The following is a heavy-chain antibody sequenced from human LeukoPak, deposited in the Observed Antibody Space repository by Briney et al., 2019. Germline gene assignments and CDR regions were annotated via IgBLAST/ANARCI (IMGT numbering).Heavy chain of an antibody. J-gene: IGHJ4*02. V-gene: IGHV4-4*07. CDR1: GGSINDFY. Sequence: SETLSLTFTVSGGSINDFYWSWIRQSAGKGLEWIGRINSSGGTYYNRSLKSRVTISVDMSTNRFSLRLTSVTAADTAIYYCARQGLHGSSYCEDYWGQGTLVTVSS. CDR3: ARQGLHGSSYCEDY. CDR2: INSSGGT. D-gene: IGHD1-26*01.